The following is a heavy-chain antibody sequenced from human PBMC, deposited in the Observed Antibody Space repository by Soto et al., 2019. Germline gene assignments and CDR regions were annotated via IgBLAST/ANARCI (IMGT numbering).Heavy chain of an antibody. J-gene: IGHJ4*02. CDR1: GGTFGSQG. Sequence: ASVKVSCKASGGTFGSQGIAWVRQAPGQGLERMGGFIAMLGTPTYAKKVQGRATISADESLTSSYLELRSLRSEDTGVYFCTRGAMANFDYWGQGTVVTVS. V-gene: IGHV1-69*13. D-gene: IGHD5-18*01. CDR2: FIAMLGTP. CDR3: TRGAMANFDY.